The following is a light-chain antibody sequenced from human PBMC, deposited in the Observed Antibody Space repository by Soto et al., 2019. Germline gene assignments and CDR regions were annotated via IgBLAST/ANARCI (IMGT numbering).Light chain of an antibody. CDR1: SSDVGGYNY. V-gene: IGLV2-14*01. Sequence: QSVLTQPASVSGSPGQSITISCTGISSDVGGYNYVSWYQQHPGKAPKLMIYEVSNRPSGVSNRFSGSKSGNTASLTISGLQAEDEADYYCSSYTSGSTLVFGTGTKVTVL. J-gene: IGLJ1*01. CDR3: SSYTSGSTLV. CDR2: EVS.